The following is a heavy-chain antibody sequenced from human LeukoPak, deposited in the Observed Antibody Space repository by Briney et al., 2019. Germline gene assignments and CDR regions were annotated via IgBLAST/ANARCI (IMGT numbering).Heavy chain of an antibody. CDR2: ITLGGST. J-gene: IGHJ3*02. V-gene: IGHV3-48*02. CDR3: VRDXXXAFDI. Sequence: GGSLRLSCAASGFTFSSYAMHWVRQAPGKGLEWISFITLGGSTYCPDSVKGRFTISRDNGKNSLYLQMNSLRDDDTAVYYCVRDXXXAFDIWGQGTMVTVSS. CDR1: GFTFSSYA.